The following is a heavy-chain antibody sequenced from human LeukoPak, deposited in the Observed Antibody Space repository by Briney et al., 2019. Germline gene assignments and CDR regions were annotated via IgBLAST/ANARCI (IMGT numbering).Heavy chain of an antibody. Sequence: PGGSLRLSCAASGFTFSSYGMHWVRQAPGKGLEWVAFIRYDGSNKSYGDSVKGRFTISRDNSKNTLYLQTDSLRTEDTALYYCAKDHKRYCSSTTCYKDYWGQGTLVTVSS. D-gene: IGHD2-2*02. CDR3: AKDHKRYCSSTTCYKDY. V-gene: IGHV3-30*02. CDR2: IRYDGSNK. CDR1: GFTFSSYG. J-gene: IGHJ4*02.